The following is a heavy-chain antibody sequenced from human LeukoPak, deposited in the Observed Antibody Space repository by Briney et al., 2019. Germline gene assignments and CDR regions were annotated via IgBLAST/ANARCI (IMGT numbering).Heavy chain of an antibody. CDR1: GYSFTSYW. CDR3: ARPRMYGGNSQWYFDL. J-gene: IGHJ2*01. Sequence: GESLKISCKGSGYSFTSYWIGWVRQMPGKGLEWMGIIYPGDSDTRYSPSFQGQVTISADKSISTAYLQWSSLKASDTAMYYCARPRMYGGNSQWYFDLWGRGTLVTVSS. CDR2: IYPGDSDT. V-gene: IGHV5-51*01. D-gene: IGHD4-23*01.